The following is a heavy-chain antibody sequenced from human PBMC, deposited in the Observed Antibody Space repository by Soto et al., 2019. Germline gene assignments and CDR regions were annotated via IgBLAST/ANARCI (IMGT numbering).Heavy chain of an antibody. CDR2: IIPIFGTA. D-gene: IGHD2-15*01. CDR1: GGTFSSYA. CDR3: ASDDCSGGRCGNYYYYGMDV. J-gene: IGHJ6*02. Sequence: SVKVSCKASGGTFSSYAISWVRQAPGQGLEWMGGIIPIFGTANYAQKFQGRVTITADESTSTAYMELSSLRSEDTAVYYCASDDCSGGRCGNYYYYGMDVWGQGTTVTVSS. V-gene: IGHV1-69*13.